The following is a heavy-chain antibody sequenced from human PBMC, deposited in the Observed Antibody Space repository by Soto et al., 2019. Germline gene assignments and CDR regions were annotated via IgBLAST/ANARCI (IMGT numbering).Heavy chain of an antibody. CDR1: GYTLTGLS. D-gene: IGHD2-8*01. J-gene: IGHJ4*02. V-gene: IGHV1-24*01. Sequence: QVQLVQSGAEVKKPGASVKVSCKVSGYTLTGLSMHWVRQAPGKGLEWMGGFDPEDGKRIYAQKLQGSVTMTEDTSTDTGYMELSSLRSEDTAVYYCATVETLGYCTNSLCVSWDYWGQGTLVTVSS. CDR2: FDPEDGKR. CDR3: ATVETLGYCTNSLCVSWDY.